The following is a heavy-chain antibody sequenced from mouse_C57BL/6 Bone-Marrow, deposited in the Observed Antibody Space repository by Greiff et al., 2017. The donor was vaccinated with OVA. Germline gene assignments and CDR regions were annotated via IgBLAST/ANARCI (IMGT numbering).Heavy chain of an antibody. J-gene: IGHJ2*01. CDR3: TRGPTAQATYFDY. V-gene: IGHV1-15*01. Sequence: QVQLQQSGAELVRPGASVTLSCKASGYTFTDYEMHWVKQTPVHGLEWIGAIDPETGGTAYNQKFKGKAILTADKSSSTAYMELRSLTSEDSAVYYCTRGPTAQATYFDYWGQGTTLTVSS. D-gene: IGHD3-2*02. CDR2: IDPETGGT. CDR1: GYTFTDYE.